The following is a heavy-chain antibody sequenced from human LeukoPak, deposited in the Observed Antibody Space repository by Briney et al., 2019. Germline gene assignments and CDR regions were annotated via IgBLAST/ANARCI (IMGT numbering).Heavy chain of an antibody. Sequence: GGSLRLSCAASGFTVSTYSMSWVRQAPGKGLEWVATFSSGGRTSYAAPVKGRFTICRDTSQNTVYLQMNSLRDEDTAMYYCASILYGWGQGTLVTVYS. CDR2: FSSGGRT. D-gene: IGHD2/OR15-2a*01. CDR1: GFTVSTYS. J-gene: IGHJ4*02. V-gene: IGHV3-53*01. CDR3: ASILYG.